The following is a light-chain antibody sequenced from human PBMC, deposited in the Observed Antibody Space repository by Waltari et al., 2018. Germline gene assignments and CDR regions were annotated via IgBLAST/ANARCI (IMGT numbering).Light chain of an antibody. CDR1: QTISTY. CDR2: AAS. CDR3: HQSHTAPHT. Sequence: DIQMTQSPSSLSASVGDSVTITCRASQTISTYLNWYQQTAGKAPKLLIYAASTLQSGVPSRVRGSGSGTDFTLTISSLQPEDFATYYCHQSHTAPHTFGQGTKLEIK. V-gene: IGKV1-39*01. J-gene: IGKJ2*01.